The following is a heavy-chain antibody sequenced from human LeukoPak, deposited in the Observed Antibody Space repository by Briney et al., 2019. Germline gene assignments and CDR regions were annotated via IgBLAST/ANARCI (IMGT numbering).Heavy chain of an antibody. CDR3: AREVLPRPYYYYGMDV. CDR1: GGSIRSYS. D-gene: IGHD2-8*02. CDR2: VYTNGGT. Sequence: PSETLSLTCTVSGGSIRSYSWSWIRQPPEKGLEWIGYVYTNGGTNYNPSLKSRVTISVDTSKNQFSLKLSSVTAADTAVYYCAREVLPRPYYYYGMDVWGQGTTVTVSS. V-gene: IGHV4-4*08. J-gene: IGHJ6*02.